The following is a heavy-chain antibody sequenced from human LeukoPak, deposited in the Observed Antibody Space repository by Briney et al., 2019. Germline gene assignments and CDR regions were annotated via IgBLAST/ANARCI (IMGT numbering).Heavy chain of an antibody. Sequence: SETLSLTCTVSGGSLSSRSYYWGWIRQPPGTGLEWIGSIYYSGSTYYNPSLQSRVTISVDTSKNQFSLKLSSVTAADTAVYYCARHQQQLADAFDIWGQGTMVTVSS. V-gene: IGHV4-39*01. J-gene: IGHJ3*02. CDR1: GGSLSSRSYY. D-gene: IGHD6-13*01. CDR3: ARHQQQLADAFDI. CDR2: IYYSGST.